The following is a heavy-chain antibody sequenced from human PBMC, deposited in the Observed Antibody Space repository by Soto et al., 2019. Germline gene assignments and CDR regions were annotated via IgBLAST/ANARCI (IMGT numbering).Heavy chain of an antibody. D-gene: IGHD2-21*02. V-gene: IGHV3-11*06. CDR1: GFNFSDYY. J-gene: IGHJ4*02. CDR2: ISSSSRDT. Sequence: GGSPRLSCAASGFNFSDYYMSWIRQAPGKGLEWISYISSSSRDTEYADSVKGRFMISRDNAKRSMSLQMNSLRVDDTAVYYCARWLEVLTTSDSWGQGTLVTVSS. CDR3: ARWLEVLTTSDS.